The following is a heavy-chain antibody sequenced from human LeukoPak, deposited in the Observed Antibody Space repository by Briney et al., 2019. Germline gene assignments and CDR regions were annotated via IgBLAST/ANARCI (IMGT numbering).Heavy chain of an antibody. CDR1: GGSISSYY. D-gene: IGHD1-26*01. CDR3: AAVVGATSLFDY. V-gene: IGHV4-59*08. Sequence: PSETLSLTCTVSGGSISSYYWRWIRQPPGKGLEWIGYIYYSGSTNYNPSLKSRVTISVDTSKNQFSLKLSSVTAADTAVYYCAAVVGATSLFDYWGQGTLVTVSS. CDR2: IYYSGST. J-gene: IGHJ4*02.